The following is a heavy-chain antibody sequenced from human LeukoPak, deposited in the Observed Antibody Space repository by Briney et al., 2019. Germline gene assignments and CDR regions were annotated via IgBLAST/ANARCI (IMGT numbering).Heavy chain of an antibody. CDR3: ARRRYSSSWPYYYYYGMDV. CDR2: RNPNSGNT. J-gene: IGHJ6*02. CDR1: GYTVTSYD. V-gene: IGHV1-8*01. Sequence: ASVKVSCKASGYTVTSYDINWVRQAAGQWLEWMGWRNPNSGNTGYAQKFQGRVTMTRNTSISTAYMELSSLRSEDTAVYYCARRRYSSSWPYYYYYGMDVWGQGTTVTVSS. D-gene: IGHD6-13*01.